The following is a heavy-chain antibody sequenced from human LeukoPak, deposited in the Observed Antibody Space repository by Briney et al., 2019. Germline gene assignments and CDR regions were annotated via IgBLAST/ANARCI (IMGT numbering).Heavy chain of an antibody. CDR2: IYYSGST. CDR3: ARETTGSLSR. D-gene: IGHD2-15*01. Sequence: SETLSLTCTVSGGSISNYYWSWIRQPPGKGMEWIGHIYYSGSTNYNPSLKSRVTISVDTSKNQFSLKLSSVTAADTAVYYCARETTGSLSRWGQGTLVTVSS. J-gene: IGHJ4*02. CDR1: GGSISNYY. V-gene: IGHV4-59*01.